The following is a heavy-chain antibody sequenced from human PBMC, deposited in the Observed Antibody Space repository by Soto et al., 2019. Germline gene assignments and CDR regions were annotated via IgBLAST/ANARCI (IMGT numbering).Heavy chain of an antibody. CDR1: GYTFTSYA. Sequence: VASVKVSCKASGYTFTSYAMHWVRQAPGQRLEWMGWINAGNGNTKYSQKFQGRVTITRDTSASTAYMELSSLRSEDTAVYYCARAGLTYYYDSSGYSVWGQGTLVTVSS. J-gene: IGHJ4*02. D-gene: IGHD3-22*01. V-gene: IGHV1-3*01. CDR3: ARAGLTYYYDSSGYSV. CDR2: INAGNGNT.